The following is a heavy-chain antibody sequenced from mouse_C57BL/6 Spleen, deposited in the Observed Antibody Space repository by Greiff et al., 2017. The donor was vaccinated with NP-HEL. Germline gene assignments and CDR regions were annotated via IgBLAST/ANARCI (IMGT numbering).Heavy chain of an antibody. J-gene: IGHJ2*01. V-gene: IGHV1-61*01. CDR3: ARRGDYDERGGDFDY. CDR1: GYTFTSYW. Sequence: QVQLQQPGAELVRPGSSVKLSCKASGYTFTSYWMDWVKQRPGQGLEWIGNIYPSDSETHYNQKFKDKATLTVDKSSSTAYMQLSSLTSEDSAVYYCARRGDYDERGGDFDYWGQGTTLTVSS. CDR2: IYPSDSET. D-gene: IGHD2-4*01.